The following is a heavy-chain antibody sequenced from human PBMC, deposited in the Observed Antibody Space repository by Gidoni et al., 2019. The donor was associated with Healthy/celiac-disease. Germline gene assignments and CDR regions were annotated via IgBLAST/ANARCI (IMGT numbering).Heavy chain of an antibody. V-gene: IGHV1-69*09. CDR3: ARDDYGDSGFDY. CDR2: IIPILGIA. CDR1: GGTFSSYA. Sequence: QVQLVQSGAEVKTPGSSVKVSCKASGGTFSSYAISWVRQAPGQGLEWMGRIIPILGIANYAQKFQGRVTITADKSTSTAYMELSSLRSEDTAVYYCARDDYGDSGFDYWGQGTLVTVSS. D-gene: IGHD4-17*01. J-gene: IGHJ4*02.